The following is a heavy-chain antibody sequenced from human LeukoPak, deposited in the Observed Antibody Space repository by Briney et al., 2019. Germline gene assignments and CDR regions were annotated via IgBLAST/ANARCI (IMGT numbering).Heavy chain of an antibody. CDR3: ARVRYGSGSYYFDN. CDR1: GGSVSNASYY. CDR2: VYYSGST. J-gene: IGHJ4*02. V-gene: IGHV4-61*01. D-gene: IGHD3-10*01. Sequence: SETLSLTCTVSGGSVSNASYYWSWIRQPPGKGLDWIGYVYYSGSTNYSPSLQSRVTVSVDTSKNQFSLKLTAVTAADPAVYYCARVRYGSGSYYFDNWGQGTLVTVSS.